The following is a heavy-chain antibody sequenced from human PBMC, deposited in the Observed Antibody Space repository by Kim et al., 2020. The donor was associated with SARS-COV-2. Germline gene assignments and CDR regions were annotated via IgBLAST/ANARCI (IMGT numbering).Heavy chain of an antibody. CDR1: GGSFSGYY. CDR2: INHSGST. D-gene: IGHD3-10*01. Sequence: SETLSLTCAVYGGSFSGYYWSWIRQPPGKGLEWIGEINHSGSTNYNPSLKSRVTISVDTSKNQFSLKLSSVTAADTAVYYCARLSYYYGSGSYGRGWFDPWGQGTLVTVSS. V-gene: IGHV4-34*01. CDR3: ARLSYYYGSGSYGRGWFDP. J-gene: IGHJ5*02.